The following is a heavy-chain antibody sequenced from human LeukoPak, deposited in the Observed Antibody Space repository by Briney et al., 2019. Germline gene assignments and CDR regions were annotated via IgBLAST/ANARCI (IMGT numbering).Heavy chain of an antibody. CDR3: ATDQGYYYYDGTGFLYRDY. CDR2: IKSKTDGGTT. Sequence: KSGGSLRLSCVASGFTFTNAWMNWVRQAPGKGLEWVGHIKSKTDGGTTDHAAPVKGRFTISRDDSKNTLYLQMNSLKTEDTAVYYCATDQGYYYYDGTGFLYRDYWGQGTLVTVSS. J-gene: IGHJ4*02. D-gene: IGHD3-22*01. CDR1: GFTFTNAW. V-gene: IGHV3-15*07.